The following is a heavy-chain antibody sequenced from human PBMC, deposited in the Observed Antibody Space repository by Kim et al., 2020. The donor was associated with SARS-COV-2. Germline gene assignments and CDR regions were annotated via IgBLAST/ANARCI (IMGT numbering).Heavy chain of an antibody. CDR1: GGSFSGYY. Sequence: SETLSLTCAVYGGSFSGYYWSWIRQPPGKGLEWIGEINHSGSTNYNPSLKSRVTISVDTSKNQFSLKLSSVTAADTAVYYCASDPPEYDSSGYRFDYWGQGTLVTVSS. D-gene: IGHD3-22*01. V-gene: IGHV4-34*01. CDR2: INHSGST. J-gene: IGHJ4*02. CDR3: ASDPPEYDSSGYRFDY.